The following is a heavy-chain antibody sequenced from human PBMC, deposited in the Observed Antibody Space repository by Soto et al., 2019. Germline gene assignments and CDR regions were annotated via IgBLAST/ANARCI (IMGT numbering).Heavy chain of an antibody. V-gene: IGHV3-33*01. CDR2: IWHDGSEK. CDR1: GFTFSDYG. Sequence: PGGSLRLSCAAAGFTFSDYGLHWVRQAPGKGLEWVAVIWHDGSEKYYADSVKGRFNISRDNSKNTLYLQLNNLRVEDTFVFYCAREGSVAGTSLIDSWGQGALVTVSS. D-gene: IGHD6-19*01. CDR3: AREGSVAGTSLIDS. J-gene: IGHJ4*02.